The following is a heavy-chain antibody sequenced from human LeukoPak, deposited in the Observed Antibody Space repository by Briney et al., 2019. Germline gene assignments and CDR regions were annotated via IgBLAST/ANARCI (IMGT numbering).Heavy chain of an antibody. D-gene: IGHD2-15*01. CDR1: GYSINNYW. CDR3: ARQEYCSGGSCFTWFDP. V-gene: IGHV5-51*01. Sequence: GESLKISCKGSGYSINNYWIGWVRQMPGKGLEWMGIIYPADSDIRYSPSFQGQVTISADKSISTAYLQWSSLKASDTAMYYCARQEYCSGGSCFTWFDPWGQGTLVTVSS. CDR2: IYPADSDI. J-gene: IGHJ5*02.